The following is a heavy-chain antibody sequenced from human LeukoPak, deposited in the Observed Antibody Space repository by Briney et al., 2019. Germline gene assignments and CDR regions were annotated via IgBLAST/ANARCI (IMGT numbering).Heavy chain of an antibody. V-gene: IGHV4-38-2*01. Sequence: SETLSLTCAVSGYSISSGYYWGWIRQPPGKGLEWIGSIYHSESTYYNPSLKSRVTISVDTSKNQFSLKLTSVTATDTAAYYCTRVAVPGTVDYWGQGTLVTVSS. D-gene: IGHD6-19*01. J-gene: IGHJ4*02. CDR2: IYHSEST. CDR1: GYSISSGYY. CDR3: TRVAVPGTVDY.